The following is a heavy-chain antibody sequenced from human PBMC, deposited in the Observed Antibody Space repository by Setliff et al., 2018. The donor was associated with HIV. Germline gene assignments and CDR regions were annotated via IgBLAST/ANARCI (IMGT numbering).Heavy chain of an antibody. CDR1: GGI. D-gene: IGHD1-1*01. CDR3: ATGLSSTDPSSNS. CDR2: IIPVGGAT. J-gene: IGHJ4*02. V-gene: IGHV1-69*08. Sequence: SVKVSCKTSGGIISWVRQAPGQGLEWMGRIIPVGGATNYAQKFQGRVTITADKSTSTVYMELSSLRSDDTAVYYCATGLSSTDPSSNSWGQGTPVTVSS.